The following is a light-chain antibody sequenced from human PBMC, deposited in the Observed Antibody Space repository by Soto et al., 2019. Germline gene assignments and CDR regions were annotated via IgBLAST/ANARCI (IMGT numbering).Light chain of an antibody. CDR1: QSVSSY. V-gene: IGKV3-11*01. Sequence: EIVMTQSPATLSVSPGESATLSCRASQSVSSYLAWYQQKPGQAPRLFIYDASNRATGIPARFSGSGSGTDFTLTIGSLEPEDFAVYYCQQRSEWPITFGQGTRLEIK. CDR2: DAS. CDR3: QQRSEWPIT. J-gene: IGKJ5*01.